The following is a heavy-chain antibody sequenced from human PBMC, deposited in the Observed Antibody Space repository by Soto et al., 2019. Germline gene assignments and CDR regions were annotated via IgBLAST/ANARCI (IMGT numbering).Heavy chain of an antibody. V-gene: IGHV4-59*01. J-gene: IGHJ5*02. CDR2: INYSGST. Sequence: PSWTLSLTCTFSGGSMSSYYWSWIRKPPGKGLEWIGYINYSGSTNYNPSLMSRVTISGDTSKNQLSLKLSSVTAADTAVYYCARYYCSGASCYRYRGNNLFDPGGHGTLVTVSS. CDR3: ARYYCSGASCYRYRGNNLFDP. CDR1: GGSMSSYY. D-gene: IGHD2-15*01.